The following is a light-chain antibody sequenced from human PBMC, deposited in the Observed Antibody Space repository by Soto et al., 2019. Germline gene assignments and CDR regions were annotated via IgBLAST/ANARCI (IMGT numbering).Light chain of an antibody. CDR1: QSISSY. V-gene: IGKV3-11*01. Sequence: EIVLTQSPATLSLPPGERATLSCRASQSISSYLAWYQQKPGQAPRLLIYDASNRATGTPARFSGSGSVTDCTLTISSLEPEDFAVYFCQQRSNWPWTFGQGTKVEIK. CDR2: DAS. CDR3: QQRSNWPWT. J-gene: IGKJ1*01.